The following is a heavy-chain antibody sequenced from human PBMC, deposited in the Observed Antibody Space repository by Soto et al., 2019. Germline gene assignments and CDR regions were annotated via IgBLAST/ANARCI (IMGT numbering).Heavy chain of an antibody. D-gene: IGHD3-10*01. CDR2: IYYSGRA. V-gene: IGHV4-28*01. Sequence: QVQLQESGPGLVKPSDTLSLTCAVSGYSISSSNWWGWIRQPPGKGLEWIGYIYYSGRACYNPSLKSPVTRSVDTSTNQFPLKMSAVTAVDTAVYYCARSSPAGYYFDYWGQGTLVTVSS. CDR1: GYSISSSNW. J-gene: IGHJ4*02. CDR3: ARSSPAGYYFDY.